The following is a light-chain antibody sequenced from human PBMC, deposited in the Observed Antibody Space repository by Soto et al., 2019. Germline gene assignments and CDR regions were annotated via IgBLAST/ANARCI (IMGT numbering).Light chain of an antibody. V-gene: IGKV1-5*03. CDR3: QQYNSYSRT. CDR2: KAS. J-gene: IGKJ1*01. Sequence: DIQMTQSPSTLSSSVGDRVTITCRASQSITSWLAWYQQKAGKAPKLLIYKASILGSGVPSMFSGSGSGTEFTLTISILQPDDFATYYCQQYNSYSRTFGQGTKVDIK. CDR1: QSITSW.